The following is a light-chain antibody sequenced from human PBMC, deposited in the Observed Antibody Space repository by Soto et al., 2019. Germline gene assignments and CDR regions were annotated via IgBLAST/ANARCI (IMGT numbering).Light chain of an antibody. Sequence: DIQMTQSPSSLSASVGDRVTITCQASQDISNYFNWYQQKPGKAPKLLIYDASNLETGVPSRFSGSGSATDFTFTISSLQPEDIATYYCQQYDNLPITFGGGTKVEIK. CDR1: QDISNY. V-gene: IGKV1-33*01. CDR2: DAS. CDR3: QQYDNLPIT. J-gene: IGKJ4*01.